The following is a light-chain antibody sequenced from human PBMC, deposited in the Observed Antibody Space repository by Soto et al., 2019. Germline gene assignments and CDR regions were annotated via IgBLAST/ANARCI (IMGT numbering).Light chain of an antibody. CDR2: EVS. Sequence: QSALTQPASVSGSPGQSITISCTGTSSDVGGYNYVSWYQQHPGKAPKLMIYEVSNRPSGVSNRFSGSKSGNTASLTISGLQAEDEADYYCSSYTSSSTLFGGGTKFTAL. CDR3: SSYTSSSTL. J-gene: IGLJ2*01. V-gene: IGLV2-14*01. CDR1: SSDVGGYNY.